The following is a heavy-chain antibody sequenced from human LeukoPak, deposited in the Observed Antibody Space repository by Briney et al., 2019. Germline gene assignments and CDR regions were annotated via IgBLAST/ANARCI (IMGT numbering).Heavy chain of an antibody. Sequence: SETLSLTCTVSGGSISSYYWSWIRQPPGKGLEWIGYIYYGGSTNYNPSLKSRVTISVDTSKNQFSLKLSSVTAADTAVYYCARQARGGPPDAFDIWGQGTMVTVSS. V-gene: IGHV4-59*08. CDR2: IYYGGST. J-gene: IGHJ3*02. D-gene: IGHD3-16*01. CDR1: GGSISSYY. CDR3: ARQARGGPPDAFDI.